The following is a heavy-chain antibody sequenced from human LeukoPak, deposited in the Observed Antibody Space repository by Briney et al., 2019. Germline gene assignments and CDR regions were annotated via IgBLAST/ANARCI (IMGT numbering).Heavy chain of an antibody. D-gene: IGHD1-26*01. Sequence: RGSLRLSCAASGFIFSSRWMSWVRQAPGKGLEWVANIMRDGSEEYYVGSVKGRFTISRDNAKNSLYLQMNSLRAEDTAVYYCASLLGDKTIFDYWGQGTLVTVSS. CDR1: GFIFSSRW. CDR2: IMRDGSEE. CDR3: ASLLGDKTIFDY. V-gene: IGHV3-7*01. J-gene: IGHJ4*02.